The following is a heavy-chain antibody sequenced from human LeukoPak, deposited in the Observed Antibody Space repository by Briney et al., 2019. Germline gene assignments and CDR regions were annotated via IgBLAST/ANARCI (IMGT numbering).Heavy chain of an antibody. D-gene: IGHD3-10*01. Sequence: ASVKVSCKASGYTFTTYNINWVRQAPGQGLEWMGWISGYNGNTNYAQKLQGRVTMTTDTSTSTAYMELRSLRSDDTAVYYCARPLWFGELSPDWFDPWGQGTLVTVSS. CDR3: ARPLWFGELSPDWFDP. CDR1: GYTFTTYN. J-gene: IGHJ5*02. CDR2: ISGYNGNT. V-gene: IGHV1-18*01.